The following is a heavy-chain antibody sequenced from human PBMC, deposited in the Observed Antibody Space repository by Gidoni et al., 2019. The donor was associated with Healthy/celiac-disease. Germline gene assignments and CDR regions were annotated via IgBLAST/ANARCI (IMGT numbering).Heavy chain of an antibody. D-gene: IGHD2-21*01. CDR3: SGDPDVFDI. CDR2: IKRRADGGTT. J-gene: IGHJ3*02. CDR1: GRTFSNAW. V-gene: IGHV3-15*01. Sequence: EVQLVESGGGLVKPGGSLRLSCAAAGRTFSNAWMSWVRQAPGKGLEWVGRIKRRADGGTTDYAAPVKGRFTISRDDSKNTLYLQMNSLITEDTAIYYCSGDPDVFDIWGQGTVVTVSS.